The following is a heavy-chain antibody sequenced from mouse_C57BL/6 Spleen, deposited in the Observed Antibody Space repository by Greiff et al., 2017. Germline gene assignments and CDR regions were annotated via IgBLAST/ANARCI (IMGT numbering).Heavy chain of an antibody. D-gene: IGHD3-2*02. V-gene: IGHV2-6*03. J-gene: IGHJ3*01. CDR3: ASLDSSGYWFAY. CDR2: IWSDGST. CDR1: GFSLTSYG. Sequence: QVQLKESGPGLVAPSQSLSITCPVPGFSLTSYGVHWVRQPPGKGLEWRVVIWSDGSTTYNSALKSRLSISKDNSKSQVFLKMNSLQTDDTAMYYCASLDSSGYWFAYWGQGTLVTVSA.